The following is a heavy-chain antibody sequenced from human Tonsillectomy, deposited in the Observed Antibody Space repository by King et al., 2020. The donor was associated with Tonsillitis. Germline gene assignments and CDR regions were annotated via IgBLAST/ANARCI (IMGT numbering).Heavy chain of an antibody. D-gene: IGHD1-14*01. J-gene: IGHJ3*02. CDR1: GYSFTTYW. CDR2: IYPGDSDT. CDR3: AGHPDRTDAFDI. V-gene: IGHV5-51*01. Sequence: VQLVESGAEVKKPGESLKISCKGSGYSFTTYWIGWVRQMPGKGLECMGIIYPGDSDTRYSPSFQGQVTISVDKSINTAYLQWSSLKASDTAMYYCAGHPDRTDAFDIWGQGTMVTVSS.